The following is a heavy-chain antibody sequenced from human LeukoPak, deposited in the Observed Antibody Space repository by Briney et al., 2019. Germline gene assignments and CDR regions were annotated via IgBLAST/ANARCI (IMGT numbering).Heavy chain of an antibody. D-gene: IGHD2-2*01. V-gene: IGHV5-51*01. Sequence: GESLKISCKGSGYSFTTYWVGWVRQMPGKGLEWMGIIYPGDSNTRYSPSFQGQVTISADKSISTAYLQWSSLKASDTAMYYCARGCSGTTCYHSFDYWGQGTLVTVSS. CDR1: GYSFTTYW. CDR3: ARGCSGTTCYHSFDY. J-gene: IGHJ4*02. CDR2: IYPGDSNT.